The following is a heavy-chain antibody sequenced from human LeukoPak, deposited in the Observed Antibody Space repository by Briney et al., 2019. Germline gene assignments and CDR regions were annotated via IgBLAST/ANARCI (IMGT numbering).Heavy chain of an antibody. J-gene: IGHJ4*02. V-gene: IGHV1-69*04. CDR3: ATPGYCSSTSCYAGSAFDY. CDR1: GGTFNSYA. CDR2: IIPILGIA. Sequence: VASVKVSCKASGGTFNSYAISWVRQAPGQGLEWMGRIIPILGIANYAQKFQGRVTITADKSTSTAYMELSSLRSEDTAVYYCATPGYCSSTSCYAGSAFDYWGQGTLVTVSS. D-gene: IGHD2-2*01.